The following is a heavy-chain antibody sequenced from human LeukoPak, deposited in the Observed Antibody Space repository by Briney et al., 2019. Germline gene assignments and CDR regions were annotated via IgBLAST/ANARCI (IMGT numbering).Heavy chain of an antibody. CDR1: GGSISSGGYY. CDR3: ARDVYGGPPSY. V-gene: IGHV4-61*08. D-gene: IGHD4-23*01. Sequence: SETLSLTCTVSGGSISSGGYYWRWIRQPPGKGLDWIGCIYYSGSTNYNPPLKSRVTISVDTSKNQISLKLSSVTAADTAVYYCARDVYGGPPSYWGQGTLVTVSS. J-gene: IGHJ4*02. CDR2: IYYSGST.